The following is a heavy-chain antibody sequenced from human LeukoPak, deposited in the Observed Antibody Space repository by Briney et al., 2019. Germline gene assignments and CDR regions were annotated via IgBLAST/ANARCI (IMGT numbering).Heavy chain of an antibody. V-gene: IGHV4-61*02. CDR1: GGSISSGSYY. CDR3: ARVSFGVIISYYYYYMDV. D-gene: IGHD3-3*01. CDR2: IYTTGST. J-gene: IGHJ6*03. Sequence: SETLSLTCTVSGGSISSGSYYWSWIRQPAGKGLEWIGRIYTTGSTYYNPSLKSRVTISVDTSKNQFSLKLSSVTAADTAVYYCARVSFGVIISYYYYYMDVWGKGTTVTVSS.